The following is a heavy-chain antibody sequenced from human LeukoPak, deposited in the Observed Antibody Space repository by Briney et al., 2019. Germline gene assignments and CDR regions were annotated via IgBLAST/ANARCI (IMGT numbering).Heavy chain of an antibody. D-gene: IGHD3-22*01. CDR3: ARGLDYDSSGYYPSTYNWFDP. V-gene: IGHV4-59*01. Sequence: SETLSLTCTVSGGSISSYYWSWIRQPPGKGLEWIGYIYYSGSTNYNPPLKSRVTISVDTSKNQFSLKLSSVTAADTAVYYCARGLDYDSSGYYPSTYNWFDPWGQGTLVTVSS. CDR2: IYYSGST. CDR1: GGSISSYY. J-gene: IGHJ5*02.